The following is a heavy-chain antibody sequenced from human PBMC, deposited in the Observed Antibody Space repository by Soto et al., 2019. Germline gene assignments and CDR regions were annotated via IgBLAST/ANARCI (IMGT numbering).Heavy chain of an antibody. CDR1: GFPFSDYY. Sequence: KPVGSLRLSCEASGFPFSDYYMSWIRQAPGKGLEWLAYISGGSDYTNSAQSVKGRFTISRDNARASLFLQMDDLRVDDTAMYYCARDLAYSSTNYFDSWGQGTLVTVSS. D-gene: IGHD2-8*01. J-gene: IGHJ4*02. V-gene: IGHV3-11*06. CDR2: ISGGSDYT. CDR3: ARDLAYSSTNYFDS.